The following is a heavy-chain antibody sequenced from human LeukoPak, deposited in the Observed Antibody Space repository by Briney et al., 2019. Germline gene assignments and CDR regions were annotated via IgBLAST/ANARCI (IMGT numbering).Heavy chain of an antibody. D-gene: IGHD3-10*01. V-gene: IGHV3-30-3*01. CDR3: ARDEYYYGSGSYLDY. CDR2: ISYDGSNK. Sequence: GRSLRLSCAASGFTFSSYAMHWVRQAPGKGLEWVAVISYDGSNKYYADSVKGRFSISRDNSKNTLYLQMNSLRAEDTAVYYCARDEYYYGSGSYLDYWGQGTLVTVSS. CDR1: GFTFSSYA. J-gene: IGHJ4*02.